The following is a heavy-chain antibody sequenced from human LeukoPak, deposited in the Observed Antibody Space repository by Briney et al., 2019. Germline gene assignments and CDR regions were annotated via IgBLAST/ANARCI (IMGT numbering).Heavy chain of an antibody. CDR1: GFTFSNYS. CDR2: ISSSSTTI. CDR3: AKDLRGEGGY. V-gene: IGHV3-48*01. D-gene: IGHD2-21*01. J-gene: IGHJ4*02. Sequence: GGSLRLSCAASGFTFSNYSMNWVRQAPGKGLEWVSYISSSSTTIYSADSVKGRFTISRDNAKNSLYLQMNSLRAEDTALYYCAKDLRGEGGYWGQGTLVTVSS.